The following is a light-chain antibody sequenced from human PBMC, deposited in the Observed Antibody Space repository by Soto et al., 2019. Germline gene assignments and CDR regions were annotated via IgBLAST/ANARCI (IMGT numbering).Light chain of an antibody. Sequence: DIQMTQFPSALSASVGDRVTITCRASQSVNIWLAWYQHKPGKAPKLLISDASTVETGAPARFSGSGSGTPFTLTNSSLQPDDLATYYCEQYNNFWTFCQGTKVQIK. CDR1: QSVNIW. CDR3: EQYNNFWT. CDR2: DAS. V-gene: IGKV1-5*03. J-gene: IGKJ1*01.